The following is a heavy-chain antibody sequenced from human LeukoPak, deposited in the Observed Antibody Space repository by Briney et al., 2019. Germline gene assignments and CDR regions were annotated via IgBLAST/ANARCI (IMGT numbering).Heavy chain of an antibody. V-gene: IGHV4-4*07. D-gene: IGHD6-13*01. CDR1: GGSISSYY. J-gene: IGHJ4*02. Sequence: SETLSLTCTVSGGSISSYYWSWIRQPAGKGLEWIGRIYTSGSTNYNPSLKSRVTISVDKSKNQFSLKLSSVTAADTAAYYCARDRGGQIAAAAFFDYWGQGTLVTVSS. CDR2: IYTSGST. CDR3: ARDRGGQIAAAAFFDY.